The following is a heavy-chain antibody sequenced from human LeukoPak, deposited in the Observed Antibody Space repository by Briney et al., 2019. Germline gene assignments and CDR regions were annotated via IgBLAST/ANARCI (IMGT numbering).Heavy chain of an antibody. D-gene: IGHD3-10*01. V-gene: IGHV4-59*08. CDR3: ARLYGSGSYYYYYGMDV. CDR2: IYYSGST. CDR1: GGSISSYY. Sequence: PSETLSLTCTVSGGSISSYYWSWIRQPAGKGLEWIGYIYYSGSTNYNPSLKSRVTISVDTSKNQFSLKLSSVTAADTAVYYCARLYGSGSYYYYYGMDVWGQGTTVTVSS. J-gene: IGHJ6*02.